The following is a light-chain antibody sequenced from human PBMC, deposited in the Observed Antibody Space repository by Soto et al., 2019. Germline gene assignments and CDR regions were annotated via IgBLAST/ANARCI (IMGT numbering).Light chain of an antibody. Sequence: EIVMTQSPATLSVSPGEVATLSCRASQSVHRNLAWYQQKPGQAPRLLIYDASTRATGIPARFSCRGSGTEFTLTISSLQSEDFAFNYCQQYTNWPPLTFGGGTKVEI. CDR1: QSVHRN. CDR2: DAS. V-gene: IGKV3-15*01. CDR3: QQYTNWPPLT. J-gene: IGKJ4*01.